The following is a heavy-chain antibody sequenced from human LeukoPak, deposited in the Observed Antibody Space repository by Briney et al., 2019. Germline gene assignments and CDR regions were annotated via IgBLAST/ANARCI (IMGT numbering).Heavy chain of an antibody. D-gene: IGHD5-12*01. Sequence: PGGSLRLSCAASGFTFSSYGMHWVRQAPGKGLEWVALISYDGSNKYYADSVKGRFTISRDNSKNTLYLQMNSLRAEDTAVYYCARDLFIVATMGRIDYWGQGTLVTVSS. CDR1: GFTFSSYG. V-gene: IGHV3-30*03. CDR2: ISYDGSNK. CDR3: ARDLFIVATMGRIDY. J-gene: IGHJ4*02.